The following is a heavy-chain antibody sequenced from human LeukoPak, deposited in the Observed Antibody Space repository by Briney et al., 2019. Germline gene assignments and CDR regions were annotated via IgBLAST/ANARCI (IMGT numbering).Heavy chain of an antibody. Sequence: GGSLRLSCAASGFTFDDYAMHWVRQAPGKGLEWVSGISWNSGSIGYADSVKGRFTISRDNAKNSLYLQMNSLRAEDTAVYYCARARLHHDYWGQGTLVTVSS. CDR2: ISWNSGSI. D-gene: IGHD5-24*01. V-gene: IGHV3-9*01. CDR3: ARARLHHDY. J-gene: IGHJ4*02. CDR1: GFTFDDYA.